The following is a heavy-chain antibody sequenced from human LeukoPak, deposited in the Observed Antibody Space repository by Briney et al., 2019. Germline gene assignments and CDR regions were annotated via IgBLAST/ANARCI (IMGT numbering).Heavy chain of an antibody. J-gene: IGHJ4*02. D-gene: IGHD3-22*01. V-gene: IGHV4-59*01. Sequence: SETLSLTCSVSGGSISNYYWSWIRQPPGKGLEWIAYIPYSGNTNYNPSLKSRVTISVDTSKNQFSLKLASVTAADTAVYYCARVDDTSGYFYKFDYWGQGTLVTVSS. CDR1: GGSISNYY. CDR3: ARVDDTSGYFYKFDY. CDR2: IPYSGNT.